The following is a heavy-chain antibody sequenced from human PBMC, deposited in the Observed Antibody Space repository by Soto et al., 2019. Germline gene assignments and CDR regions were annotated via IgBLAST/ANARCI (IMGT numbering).Heavy chain of an antibody. V-gene: IGHV3-74*01. J-gene: IGHJ4*02. CDR1: GFTFSMYW. D-gene: IGHD1-1*01. CDR2: INDDGSST. Sequence: PGGSLRLSCAASGFTFSMYWMHWVRQVPGKGPEWVSRINDDGSSTNYADSVKGRFTISRDNAKNTLYLQMNDLRAEDTAVYYCTRGPRSTSTGTGAFWRQGTLVTVSS. CDR3: TRGPRSTSTGTGAF.